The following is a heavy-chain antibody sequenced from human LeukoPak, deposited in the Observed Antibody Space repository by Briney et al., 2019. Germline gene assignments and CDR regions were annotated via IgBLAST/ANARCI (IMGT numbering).Heavy chain of an antibody. CDR2: IRSYSSYI. Sequence: GGSLRLSCAASGFTFDTYNFNWVRQARGRGLEWVATIRSYSSYIHYADSVKGRFIISRDDAKKSMYLQMNSLRVEDTAVYFCARYSEVYYYVDVWGTGTTVTVSS. J-gene: IGHJ6*03. V-gene: IGHV3-21*01. CDR1: GFTFDTYN. D-gene: IGHD2-21*01. CDR3: ARYSEVYYYVDV.